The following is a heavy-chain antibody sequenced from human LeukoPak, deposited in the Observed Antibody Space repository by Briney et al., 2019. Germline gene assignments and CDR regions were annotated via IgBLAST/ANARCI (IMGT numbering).Heavy chain of an antibody. D-gene: IGHD1-26*01. CDR1: GGSISRSSYY. V-gene: IGHV4-39*07. J-gene: IGHJ4*02. CDR3: ARDRIVGATI. Sequence: SETLSLTCTVSGGSISRSSYYWGRIRQPPWKELEWIGSIYYSGSTYYNPSLKSRVTISVDTSKNQFSLKLSSVTAADTAVYYCARDRIVGATIWGQGTLVTVSS. CDR2: IYYSGST.